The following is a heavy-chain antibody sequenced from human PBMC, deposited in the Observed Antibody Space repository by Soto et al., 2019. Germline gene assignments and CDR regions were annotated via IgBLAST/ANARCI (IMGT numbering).Heavy chain of an antibody. CDR3: ASHVIVSGSYYFEY. CDR2: ISGYNGNT. V-gene: IGHV1-18*01. Sequence: GASVKVSCKASGYTFTSLGFSWVRQAPGQGLEWMGWISGYNGNTKYAQNVQGRVTLTTDTSTGTTYMKLTSLRSDDTAVYYCASHVIVSGSYYFEYCGQGTLVTVSS. CDR1: GYTFTSLG. J-gene: IGHJ4*02. D-gene: IGHD3-9*01.